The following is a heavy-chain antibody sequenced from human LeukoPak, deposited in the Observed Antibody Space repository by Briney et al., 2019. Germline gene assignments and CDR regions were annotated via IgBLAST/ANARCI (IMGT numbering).Heavy chain of an antibody. CDR1: GGSISSYY. D-gene: IGHD2-2*01. CDR3: ARDLGYCSSTSCYNWFDP. J-gene: IGHJ5*02. V-gene: IGHV4-4*08. CDR2: IYTSGST. Sequence: SETLSLTCTVSGGSISSYYWSWIRQPPGKGLEWIGYIYTSGSTNYNPSLKSRVTISVDTSKNQFSLKLSSVTAADTAVYYCARDLGYCSSTSCYNWFDPWGQGTLVTVSS.